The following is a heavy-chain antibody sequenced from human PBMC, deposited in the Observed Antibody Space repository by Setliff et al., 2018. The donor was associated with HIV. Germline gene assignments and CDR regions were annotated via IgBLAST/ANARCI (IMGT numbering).Heavy chain of an antibody. CDR1: GYTFTDYY. CDR2: IHPNTGST. V-gene: IGHV1-2*06. D-gene: IGHD2-2*02. J-gene: IGHJ4*02. Sequence: ASVKVSCKASGYTFTDYYMHWMRQAPGHGLELMGRIHPNTGSTNYLQEFQGRVTITRDTSMSTVYMALTGLTSDDTAVYYCVILGLLYPAWGQGTLVTVSS. CDR3: VILGLLYPA.